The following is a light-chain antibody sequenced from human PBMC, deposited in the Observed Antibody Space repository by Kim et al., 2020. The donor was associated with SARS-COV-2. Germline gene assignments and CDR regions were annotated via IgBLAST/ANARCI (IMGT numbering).Light chain of an antibody. CDR3: SSYTSSSTLYV. Sequence: HSITIYCPGTSSDVGGYNYVSWYQQHPGKAPKLMIYDVSKRPSGVSNRFSGSKSGNTASLTISGLQAEDEADYYCSSYTSSSTLYVFGTGTKVTVL. CDR1: SSDVGGYNY. CDR2: DVS. V-gene: IGLV2-14*04. J-gene: IGLJ1*01.